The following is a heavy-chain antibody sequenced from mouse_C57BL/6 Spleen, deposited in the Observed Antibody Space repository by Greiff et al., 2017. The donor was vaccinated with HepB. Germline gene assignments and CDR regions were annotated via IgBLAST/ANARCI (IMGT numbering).Heavy chain of an antibody. CDR2: INPNYGTT. J-gene: IGHJ1*03. CDR1: GYSFTDYN. Sequence: VVKPGASVKISCTASGYSFTDYNMTWVKQSIGKSLEWIGVINPNYGTTSYNQKFKGKATLTVDQSSSTAYMPLNSLTSEDSAVYYCARGGFRWYFDVWGTGTTVTVSS. CDR3: ARGGFRWYFDV. V-gene: IGHV1-39*01.